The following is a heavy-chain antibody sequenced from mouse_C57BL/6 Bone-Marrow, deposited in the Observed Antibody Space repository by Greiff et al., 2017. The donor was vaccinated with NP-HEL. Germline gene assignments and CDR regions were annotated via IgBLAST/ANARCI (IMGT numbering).Heavy chain of an antibody. D-gene: IGHD2-4*01. CDR3: ARPPYDYDWFAY. CDR2: ISNGGGST. V-gene: IGHV5-12*01. Sequence: DVMLVESGGGLVQPGGSLKLSCAASGFTFSDYYMYWVRQTPEKRLEWVAYISNGGGSTYYPDTVKGRFTISRDNAKNTLYLQMSRLKSEDTAMYYCARPPYDYDWFAYWGQGTLVTVSA. J-gene: IGHJ3*01. CDR1: GFTFSDYY.